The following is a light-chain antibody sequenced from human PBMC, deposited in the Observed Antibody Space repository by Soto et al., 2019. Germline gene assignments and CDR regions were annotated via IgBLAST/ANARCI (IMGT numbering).Light chain of an antibody. V-gene: IGLV2-14*03. CDR1: SSDVGGYDY. J-gene: IGLJ2*01. Sequence: QSALTQPASVSGSPGQSITISCTGTSSDVGGYDYVSWYQRHAGKAPKLMIYDVSNWPSGVSNRFSGSKSGNTASLTISGLQAEDEADYYCSSYTASTTLVLFGGGTKLTVL. CDR3: SSYTASTTLVL. CDR2: DVS.